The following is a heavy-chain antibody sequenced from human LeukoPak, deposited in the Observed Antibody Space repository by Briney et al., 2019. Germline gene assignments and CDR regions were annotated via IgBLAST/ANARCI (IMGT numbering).Heavy chain of an antibody. D-gene: IGHD3-22*01. J-gene: IGHJ4*02. Sequence: ASVKVSCKVSGYTLTELSMHWLRQAPGKGLDWMGGFDPEDGETIYAQKFQGRVTMTEDTSTDTAYMELSSLRSEDTAVYYCATLTDITMIVVEYYFDYWGQGTLVTVSS. CDR1: GYTLTELS. V-gene: IGHV1-24*01. CDR2: FDPEDGET. CDR3: ATLTDITMIVVEYYFDY.